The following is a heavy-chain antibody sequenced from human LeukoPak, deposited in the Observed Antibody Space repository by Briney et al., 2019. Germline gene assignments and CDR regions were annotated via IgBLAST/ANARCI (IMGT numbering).Heavy chain of an antibody. CDR2: IYYSGTT. Sequence: SETLSLTCTVSGDSISSYYWTWIRQPPGKGLEWIGYIYYSGTTNYNPSLKSRVTISVDTSKNQFSLKLSSVTAADTAVYYCASGRPLGFDYWGQGTLVTVSS. D-gene: IGHD1-26*01. CDR3: ASGRPLGFDY. J-gene: IGHJ4*02. CDR1: GDSISSYY. V-gene: IGHV4-59*01.